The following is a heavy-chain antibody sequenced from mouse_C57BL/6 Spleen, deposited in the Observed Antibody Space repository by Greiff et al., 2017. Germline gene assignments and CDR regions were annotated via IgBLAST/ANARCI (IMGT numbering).Heavy chain of an antibody. V-gene: IGHV1-82*01. D-gene: IGHD1-1*01. CDR1: GYAFSSSW. CDR3: AREDSYSLYAMDY. CDR2: IYPGDGDT. J-gene: IGHJ4*01. Sequence: VQLQQSGPELVKPGASVKISCKASGYAFSSSWMNWVKQRPGKGLEWIGRIYPGDGDTNYNGKFKGKATLTADKSSSTAYMQLSSLTSEDSAVYFCAREDSYSLYAMDYWGQGTSVTVSS.